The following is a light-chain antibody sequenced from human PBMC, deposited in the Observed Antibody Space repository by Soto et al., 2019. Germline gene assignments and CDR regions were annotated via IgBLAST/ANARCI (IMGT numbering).Light chain of an antibody. CDR1: QSVGTY. CDR3: QQYGSSPT. CDR2: DAS. Sequence: DTVLTQSPGTLSLSPGERATLSCRASQSVGTYLAWYQQKPGQAPRLLIYDASNRATGIAPRFRGSGSGTDFTLTISRLEPEDFAVYYCQQYGSSPTFGGGTKVDIK. V-gene: IGKV3-20*01. J-gene: IGKJ4*01.